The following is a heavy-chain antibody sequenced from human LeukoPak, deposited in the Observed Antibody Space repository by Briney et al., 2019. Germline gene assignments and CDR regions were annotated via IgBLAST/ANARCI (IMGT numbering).Heavy chain of an antibody. V-gene: IGHV4-59*08. Sequence: SETLSLTCTVSGGSISSYYWSWLRQPPGKGLEWIGYIYYSGSTNYNPSLKSRVTISVDTSKNQFSLKLSSVTAADTAVYYCARHGRNRRSVPDYWGQGTLVTVSS. D-gene: IGHD2/OR15-2a*01. CDR2: IYYSGST. CDR1: GGSISSYY. CDR3: ARHGRNRRSVPDY. J-gene: IGHJ4*02.